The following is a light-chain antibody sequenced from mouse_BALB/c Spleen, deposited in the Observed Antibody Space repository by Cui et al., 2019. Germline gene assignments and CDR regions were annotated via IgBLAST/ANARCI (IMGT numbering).Light chain of an antibody. V-gene: IGKV8-19*01. J-gene: IGKJ5*01. CDR3: QNDYSYPLT. Sequence: DIVMTQSPSSLTVTAGEKVTMSCKSSQSLFTSGNQKNYLTWYQQKPGQPPKPLIYWASTRESGVPDRFTGSGSGTDFTLTISSVQAEDLAVYYCQNDYSYPLTFGAGTKLELK. CDR1: QSLFTSGNQKNY. CDR2: WAS.